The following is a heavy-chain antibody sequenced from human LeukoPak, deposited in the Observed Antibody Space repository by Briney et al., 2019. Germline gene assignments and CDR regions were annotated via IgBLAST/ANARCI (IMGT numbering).Heavy chain of an antibody. Sequence: GGSLRLSCAASGFTFSNAWMSWVRQAPGRGLERVGRIKSKADGGTTDYAAPVKGRFTISRDDSKNTLYLQMNSLKTEDTAVYFCTTEMTTISFDYWGQGTLVTVSS. D-gene: IGHD5-24*01. V-gene: IGHV3-15*01. CDR2: IKSKADGGTT. CDR3: TTEMTTISFDY. CDR1: GFTFSNAW. J-gene: IGHJ4*02.